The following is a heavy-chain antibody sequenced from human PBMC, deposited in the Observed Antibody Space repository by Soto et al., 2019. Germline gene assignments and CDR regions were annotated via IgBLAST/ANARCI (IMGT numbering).Heavy chain of an antibody. CDR2: INPSGGST. Sequence: ASVKVSCKASGYTFTSYYMHWVRQAPGQGLEWMGIINPSGGSTSYAQKFQGRVTMTRDTSTSTVYMELSSLRSEDTAVYYCARDVLREQLVSNGMDVWGQGTTVTVSS. J-gene: IGHJ6*02. V-gene: IGHV1-46*01. CDR1: GYTFTSYY. D-gene: IGHD6-6*01. CDR3: ARDVLREQLVSNGMDV.